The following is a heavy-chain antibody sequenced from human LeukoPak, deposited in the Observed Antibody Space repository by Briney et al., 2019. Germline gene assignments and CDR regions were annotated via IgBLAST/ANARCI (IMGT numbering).Heavy chain of an antibody. V-gene: IGHV3-30-3*01. CDR1: GFTFSSYA. CDR2: ISYDGSNK. Sequence: PGGSLRLSCAASGFTFSSYAMHWVRQAPGKGLEWVAVISYDGSNKYYADSVKGRFTISRDNSKNTLYLQMNSLRAEDTAVYYCARDFGSYGTKDPLDYWGQGTLVTVSS. CDR3: ARDFGSYGTKDPLDY. J-gene: IGHJ4*02. D-gene: IGHD5-18*01.